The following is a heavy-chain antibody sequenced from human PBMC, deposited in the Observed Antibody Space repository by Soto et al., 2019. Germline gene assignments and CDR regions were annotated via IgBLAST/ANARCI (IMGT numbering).Heavy chain of an antibody. CDR1: GYTFTSYD. V-gene: IGHV1-8*01. CDR3: ARERSGCFYY. CDR2: MNPNSSNT. Sequence: QVQLLQSGAEVKKPGDSVKVSCKASGYTFTSYDINWVRQATGQGLAWKGWMNPNSSNTGYAQKFQGRVTITRNTPISTAYMELNSLRSEDTSVYYCARERSGCFYYWGQGTMSTGSS. D-gene: IGHD3-22*01. J-gene: IGHJ4*02.